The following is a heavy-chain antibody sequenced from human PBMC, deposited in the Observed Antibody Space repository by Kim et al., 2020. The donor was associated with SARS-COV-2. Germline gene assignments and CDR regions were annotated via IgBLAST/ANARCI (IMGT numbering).Heavy chain of an antibody. Sequence: SETLSLTCTVSGGSISSSSYYWGWIRQPPGKGLEWIGSIYYSGSTYYNPSLKSRVTISVDTSKNQFSLKLSSVTAADTAVYYCARHERGRYDSRNDFFDYWGQGTLVTVSS. CDR3: ARHERGRYDSRNDFFDY. D-gene: IGHD3-22*01. V-gene: IGHV4-39*01. J-gene: IGHJ4*02. CDR2: IYYSGST. CDR1: GGSISSSSYY.